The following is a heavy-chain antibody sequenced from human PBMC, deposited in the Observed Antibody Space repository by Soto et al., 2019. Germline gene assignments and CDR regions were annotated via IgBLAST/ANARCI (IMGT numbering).Heavy chain of an antibody. D-gene: IGHD4-4*01. CDR1: GFTFSSYA. V-gene: IGHV3-30-3*01. Sequence: QVQLVESGGGVVQPGRSLRLSCAASGFTFSSYAMHWVRQAPGKGLEWVAVISYDGSNKYYADSVKGRFTISRDNSKNTLDLQMNRQRAEDTAVYYCARRMWTDDYKGGYVDLWGRGTLVTVSS. CDR3: ARRMWTDDYKGGYVDL. CDR2: ISYDGSNK. J-gene: IGHJ2*01.